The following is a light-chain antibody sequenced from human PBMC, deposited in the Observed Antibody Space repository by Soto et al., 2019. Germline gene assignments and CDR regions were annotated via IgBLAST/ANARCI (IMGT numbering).Light chain of an antibody. CDR2: SAS. V-gene: IGKV3-11*01. CDR3: QQRSNWPIT. Sequence: EVVLTQSPATLSLSPGERATLSCRASQSVSTNVAWYQHKPGQPPRLLIYSASNRATGIPARFSGSGSGTDFTLTISSLEPEDFAVYYCQQRSNWPITCGQGTRLEIK. CDR1: QSVSTN. J-gene: IGKJ5*01.